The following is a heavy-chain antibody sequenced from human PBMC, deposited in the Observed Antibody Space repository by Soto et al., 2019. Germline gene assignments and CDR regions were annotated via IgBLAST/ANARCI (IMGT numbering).Heavy chain of an antibody. CDR2: IYYSGST. J-gene: IGHJ6*03. D-gene: IGHD2-15*01. Sequence: PSETLSLTCTVSGGSISSYYWSWIRQPPGKGLEWIGYIYYSGSTNYNPSLKSRVTISVDTSKNQFSLKLSSVTAADTAVYYCARFLRLGYCSGGSCSFMDVWGKGTTVTVSS. V-gene: IGHV4-59*08. CDR1: GGSISSYY. CDR3: ARFLRLGYCSGGSCSFMDV.